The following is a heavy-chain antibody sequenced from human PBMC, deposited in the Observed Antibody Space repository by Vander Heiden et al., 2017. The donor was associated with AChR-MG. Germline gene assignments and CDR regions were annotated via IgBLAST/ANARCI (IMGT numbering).Heavy chain of an antibody. CDR3: ARDMRANTAMVGPYYYYYGMDV. CDR2: ISSSSSTI. J-gene: IGHJ6*02. D-gene: IGHD5-18*01. CDR1: GFTFSSYR. Sequence: EVQLVESGGGLVQPGGSLRLSCAASGFTFSSYRMNWVRQAPGKGLEWVSYISSSSSTIYYADSGKGRFTISRDNAKNSLYLQMNSLRAEDTAVYYCARDMRANTAMVGPYYYYYGMDVWGQGTTVTVSS. V-gene: IGHV3-48*01.